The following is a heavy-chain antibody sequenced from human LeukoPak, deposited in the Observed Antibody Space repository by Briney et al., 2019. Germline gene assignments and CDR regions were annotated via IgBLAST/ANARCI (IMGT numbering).Heavy chain of an antibody. D-gene: IGHD3-22*01. CDR1: GASVSSGSYY. Sequence: SETLSLTCTVSGASVSSGSYYWSWIRQPPGKGLEWIGYVYYDGSTNYNPSLKSRVTISADTSKRQFSLKLSSVTAADTAVYYCARDENYYDIGFDYWGQGTLVTVSS. CDR3: ARDENYYDIGFDY. J-gene: IGHJ4*02. CDR2: VYYDGST. V-gene: IGHV4-61*01.